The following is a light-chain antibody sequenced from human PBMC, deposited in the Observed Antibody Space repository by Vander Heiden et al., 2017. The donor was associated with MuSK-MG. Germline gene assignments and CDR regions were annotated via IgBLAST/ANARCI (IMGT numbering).Light chain of an antibody. V-gene: IGKV1-33*01. CDR2: DAS. CDR1: QDISNY. J-gene: IGKJ5*01. Sequence: DIQMTQSPSSLSASEGDRVTITCQASQDISNYLNWYQQKPGKAPKLLIYDASYLETGVPSRFSGSRSGTDFTFTISSLQPEDIATYYCQQYDNLPRITFGQGTRVEIK. CDR3: QQYDNLPRIT.